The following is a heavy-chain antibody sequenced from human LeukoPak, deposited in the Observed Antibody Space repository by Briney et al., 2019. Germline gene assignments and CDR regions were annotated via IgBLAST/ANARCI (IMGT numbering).Heavy chain of an antibody. V-gene: IGHV4-59*02. J-gene: IGHJ4*02. D-gene: IGHD1-26*01. CDR2: IYYSGST. Sequence: SETLSLTCTVSGGSVSSYYWSWIRQPPGKGLEWIGYIYYSGSTNYNPSLKSRVTMSVDTSKNQFSLKLSSVTAADTAVYYCARDRGGSYLRFFDYWGQGTLVTVSS. CDR1: GGSVSSYY. CDR3: ARDRGGSYLRFFDY.